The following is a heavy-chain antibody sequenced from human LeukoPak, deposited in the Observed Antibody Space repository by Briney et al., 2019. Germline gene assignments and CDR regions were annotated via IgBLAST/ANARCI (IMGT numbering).Heavy chain of an antibody. D-gene: IGHD2-2*01. CDR1: GFTFSDYY. CDR3: ARVGIGIVIVPAAINA. J-gene: IGHJ4*02. Sequence: GGSLRLSCAASGFTFSDYYMSWIRQAPGKGLERVSYISTSGSSIYYADSVKGRFTISRDNAKNSLYLQMNSLRAEDTAVYFCARVGIGIVIVPAAINAWGQGTLVTVSS. V-gene: IGHV3-11*01. CDR2: ISTSGSSI.